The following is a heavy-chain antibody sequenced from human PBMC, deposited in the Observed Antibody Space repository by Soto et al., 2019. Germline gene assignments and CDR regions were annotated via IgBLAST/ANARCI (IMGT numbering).Heavy chain of an antibody. V-gene: IGHV3-23*01. D-gene: IGHD1-7*01. CDR1: GFTFSSYA. Sequence: GGSLRLSCAASGFTFSSYAMSWVRQAPGKGLEWVSAISGSGGSTYYADSVKGRFTISRDNSKNTLYLQMNSLRAEDTAVYYCAKVTGTTRFYYYGMDVWGQGTTVTVSS. CDR2: ISGSGGST. CDR3: AKVTGTTRFYYYGMDV. J-gene: IGHJ6*02.